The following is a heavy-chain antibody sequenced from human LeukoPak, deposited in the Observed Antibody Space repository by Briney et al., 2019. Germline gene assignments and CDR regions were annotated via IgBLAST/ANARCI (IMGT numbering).Heavy chain of an antibody. CDR1: GFTFSSYW. CDR2: IKQDGSEK. Sequence: GGSLRLSCAASGFTFSSYWMSWVRQAPGKGLEWAANIKQDGSEKYYVDSVKGRFTISRDNAKNSLYLQLNSLRAEDTAVYYCARDRWGYSYGGDWGQGTLVTVSS. J-gene: IGHJ4*02. D-gene: IGHD5-18*01. V-gene: IGHV3-7*01. CDR3: ARDRWGYSYGGD.